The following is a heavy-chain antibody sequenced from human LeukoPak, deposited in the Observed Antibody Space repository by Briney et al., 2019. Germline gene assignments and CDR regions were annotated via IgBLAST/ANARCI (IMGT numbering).Heavy chain of an antibody. CDR2: INTNGANT. V-gene: IGHV3-64*05. CDR3: VKGLDYSSSQMDS. Sequence: GGSLRLSCSDSGFTFKSYAMHWVRQAPGKGLEYVSSINTNGANTYYADSVKGRFTISRDNSRNTVYVQMNSLTPGDTAVYYCVKGLDYSSSQMDSWGQGTLVTVSS. CDR1: GFTFKSYA. J-gene: IGHJ4*02. D-gene: IGHD6-6*01.